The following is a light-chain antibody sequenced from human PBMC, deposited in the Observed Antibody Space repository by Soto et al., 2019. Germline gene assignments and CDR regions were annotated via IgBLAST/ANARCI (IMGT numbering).Light chain of an antibody. CDR3: QQYNSYRT. CDR2: DAS. Sequence: DIQMTQSPSTLSASVGDRVTITCRASQSISSWLAWYQQKPGKAPKLLIYDASSLESGVPSRFSGSGSGTEFTLPISSLQPDDFATYSCQQYNSYRTFGQGTKVDIK. J-gene: IGKJ1*01. CDR1: QSISSW. V-gene: IGKV1-5*01.